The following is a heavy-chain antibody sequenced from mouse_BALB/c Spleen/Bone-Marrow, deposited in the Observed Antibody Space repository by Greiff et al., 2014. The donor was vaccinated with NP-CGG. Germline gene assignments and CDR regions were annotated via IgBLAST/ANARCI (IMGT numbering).Heavy chain of an antibody. Sequence: EVKLVESGPELVKPGASVKMSCKASGYTFTSYVMHWVKQKPGQGLEWIGYINPNNDGSKYNEKFKGKATLTSDKSSGTAYMEHSSLTSEDSAVYYCARGKTYAMDYWGQGTSVTVSS. J-gene: IGHJ4*01. V-gene: IGHV1-14*01. CDR1: GYTFTSYV. CDR3: ARGKTYAMDY. CDR2: INPNNDGS. D-gene: IGHD2-1*01.